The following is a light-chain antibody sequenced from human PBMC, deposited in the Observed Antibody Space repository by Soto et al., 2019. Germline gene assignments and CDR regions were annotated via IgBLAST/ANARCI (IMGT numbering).Light chain of an antibody. J-gene: IGLJ1*01. V-gene: IGLV2-14*01. CDR1: SSDVGTYRY. CDR2: AVS. CDR3: NSYTPSTTRV. Sequence: QSALTQPASVSGSPGQSITISCTGTSSDVGTYRYVSWYQQHPGKAPKLMIYAVSNRPSGVSNRFSGSKSGNTASLTISGLQAEDEADYYCNSYTPSTTRVFGTGTKLTVL.